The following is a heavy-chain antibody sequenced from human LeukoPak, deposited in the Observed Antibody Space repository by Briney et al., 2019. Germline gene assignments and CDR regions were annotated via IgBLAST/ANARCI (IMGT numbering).Heavy chain of an antibody. CDR3: AKEAQQLVLNWFDP. D-gene: IGHD6-13*01. CDR2: IRYDGSNK. Sequence: GGSLRLSCAGSGFTFSSYGMNWVRQAPGKGLEWVAFIRYDGSNKYYADSVKGRFTISRDSSKNTLYLQMNSLRAEDTAVYYCAKEAQQLVLNWFDPWGQGTLVAVSS. CDR1: GFTFSSYG. V-gene: IGHV3-30*02. J-gene: IGHJ5*02.